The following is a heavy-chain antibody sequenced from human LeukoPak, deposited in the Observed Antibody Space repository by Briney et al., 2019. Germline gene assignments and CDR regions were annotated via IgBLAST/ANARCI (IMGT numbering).Heavy chain of an antibody. D-gene: IGHD2-15*01. CDR1: GGSFSGYY. J-gene: IGHJ5*02. CDR2: ISHSGNT. CDR3: VTEPGYCTGGRCYGGWFDP. Sequence: SETLSLTCAVYGGSFSGYYWSWIRQAPGKGLEWIGEISHSGNTNYNPSLKSRVTISVDTSKNQFSLKLSSVTAADTAVYYCVTEPGYCTGGRCYGGWFDPWGQGTQVTVSS. V-gene: IGHV4-34*01.